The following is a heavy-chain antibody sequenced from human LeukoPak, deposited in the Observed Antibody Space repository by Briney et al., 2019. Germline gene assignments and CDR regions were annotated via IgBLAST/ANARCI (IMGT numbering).Heavy chain of an antibody. V-gene: IGHV4-34*01. D-gene: IGHD4-17*01. CDR2: INHSGST. Sequence: PSETLSLTCAVYGGSFSGYYWSWIRQPPGKGLEWIGEINHSGSTNYNPSLKSRVTILVDTSKNQFSLKVSSVTAADTAVYYCARRGGYGDYFFDYWGQGTLVTVSS. CDR1: GGSFSGYY. J-gene: IGHJ4*02. CDR3: ARRGGYGDYFFDY.